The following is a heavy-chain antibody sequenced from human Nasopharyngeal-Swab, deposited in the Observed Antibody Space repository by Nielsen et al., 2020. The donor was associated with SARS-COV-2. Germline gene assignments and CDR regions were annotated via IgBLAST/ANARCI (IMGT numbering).Heavy chain of an antibody. V-gene: IGHV3-23*01. CDR3: ATLDYGDYVHYYYMDV. D-gene: IGHD4-17*01. CDR2: ISPSGLTT. J-gene: IGHJ6*03. Sequence: WIRQPPGKGLEWVSGISPSGLTTYDADSVKGRFTISRDNANNTLYLQMKSLRAEDTAVYYCATLDYGDYVHYYYMDVWGKGTSVTVSS.